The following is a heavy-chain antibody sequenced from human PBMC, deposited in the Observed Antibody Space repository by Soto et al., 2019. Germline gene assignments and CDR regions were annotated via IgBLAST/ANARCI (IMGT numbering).Heavy chain of an antibody. CDR1: GFTFSDYY. Sequence: GGSLRLSCAASGFTFSDYYMSWIRQAPGKGLEWVSYISSSGSTIYYADSVKGRFTISRDNAKNSLYLQMNSLRAEDTAVYYCARGSSSSSWYVGAGWFDPWGQGTLVTVSS. D-gene: IGHD6-13*01. V-gene: IGHV3-11*01. J-gene: IGHJ5*02. CDR3: ARGSSSSSWYVGAGWFDP. CDR2: ISSSGSTI.